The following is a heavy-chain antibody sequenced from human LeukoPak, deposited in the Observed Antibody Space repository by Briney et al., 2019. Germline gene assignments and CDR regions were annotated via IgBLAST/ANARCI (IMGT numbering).Heavy chain of an antibody. CDR3: ASGAWATRLNS. CDR1: GESLNYYY. Sequence: SETLSLTCAVYGESLNYYYWSWIRQSPGKGLEWIGDIFDGKTINYNPSLKSRVTISAVTSSQQFSLNLKSVTAADTAVYFCASGAWATRLNSWAQGALVIASS. D-gene: IGHD5-24*01. J-gene: IGHJ4*02. CDR2: IFDGKTI. V-gene: IGHV4-34*12.